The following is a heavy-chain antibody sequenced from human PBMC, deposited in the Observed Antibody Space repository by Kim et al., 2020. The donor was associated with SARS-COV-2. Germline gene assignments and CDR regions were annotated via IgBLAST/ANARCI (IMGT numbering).Heavy chain of an antibody. D-gene: IGHD3-10*01. Sequence: YAQQLQGRVTMTTDTSTSTAYMELRSLRSDDTAVYYCARDPYGSGSYYNIWGQGTLVTVSS. J-gene: IGHJ4*02. CDR3: ARDPYGSGSYYNI. V-gene: IGHV1-18*01.